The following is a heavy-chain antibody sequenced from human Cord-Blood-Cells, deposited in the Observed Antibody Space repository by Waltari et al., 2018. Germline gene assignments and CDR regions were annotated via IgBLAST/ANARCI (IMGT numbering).Heavy chain of an antibody. J-gene: IGHJ4*02. Sequence: EVQLVESGGGLVQPGGSLRLSCAASGFTFSSYAMSWVRQAPWKGLEWVSAISGSGGSTYYADSVKGRFTISRDKSKNTLYLQMNSLRAEDTAVYYCAKGYYDFWSGYYFDYWGQGTLVTVSS. CDR2: ISGSGGST. D-gene: IGHD3-3*01. CDR3: AKGYYDFWSGYYFDY. V-gene: IGHV3-23*04. CDR1: GFTFSSYA.